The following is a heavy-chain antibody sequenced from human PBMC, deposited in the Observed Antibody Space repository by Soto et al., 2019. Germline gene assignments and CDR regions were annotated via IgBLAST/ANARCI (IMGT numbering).Heavy chain of an antibody. D-gene: IGHD6-19*01. Sequence: EVQLLESGGGLVQPGGSLRLSCVGSGFFFSSYTMTWVRQAPGKRLEWVSSFSATSENTYYADSVRGRFTISRDNSTNTLFLQMNSLTAEDTAMYYCAKARDQQWVRLPFDYWGQGILVIVSS. V-gene: IGHV3-23*01. CDR2: FSATSENT. CDR1: GFFFSSYT. J-gene: IGHJ4*02. CDR3: AKARDQQWVRLPFDY.